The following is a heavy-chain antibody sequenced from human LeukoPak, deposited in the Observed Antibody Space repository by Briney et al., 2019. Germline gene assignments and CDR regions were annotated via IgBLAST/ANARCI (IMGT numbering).Heavy chain of an antibody. CDR3: ARDRVLLWFGESYYFDY. CDR1: GFTFDDYA. V-gene: IGHV3-30-3*01. CDR2: ISYDGSNK. J-gene: IGHJ4*02. D-gene: IGHD3-10*01. Sequence: GGSLRLSCAASGFTFDDYAMHWVRQAPGKGLEWVAVISYDGSNKYYADSVKGRFTISRDNSKNTLYLQMNSLRAEDTAVYYCARDRVLLWFGESYYFDYWGQGTLVTVSS.